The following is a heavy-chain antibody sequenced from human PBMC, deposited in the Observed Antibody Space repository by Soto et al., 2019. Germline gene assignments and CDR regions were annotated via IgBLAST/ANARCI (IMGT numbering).Heavy chain of an antibody. CDR1: GFTFSSYA. CDR3: VKGEYYYDSSGYYPFDY. V-gene: IGHV3-64D*06. CDR2: ISTNGGST. D-gene: IGHD3-22*01. J-gene: IGHJ4*02. Sequence: GGSLRLSYSASGFTFSSYAMHWVRQAPGKGLEYVSSISTNGGSTHYADSVKGRFTISRDNSKNTQYLQMSSLRADDTAVYYCVKGEYYYDSSGYYPFDYWGQGTLVTVS.